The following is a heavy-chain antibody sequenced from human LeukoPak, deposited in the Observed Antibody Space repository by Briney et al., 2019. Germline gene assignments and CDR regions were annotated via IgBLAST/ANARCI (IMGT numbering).Heavy chain of an antibody. Sequence: AGGSLRLSCAASGFTFPSFAMSWVRQAPGKGLEWVSALTSSGVSTYYASSVKGRFTISRDNSQNTLYLQMNSLRVEDTAVYYCAREPFWSGYYSNLHFDYWGRGTLVTVSS. CDR1: GFTFPSFA. CDR2: LTSSGVST. D-gene: IGHD3-3*01. CDR3: AREPFWSGYYSNLHFDY. V-gene: IGHV3-23*01. J-gene: IGHJ4*02.